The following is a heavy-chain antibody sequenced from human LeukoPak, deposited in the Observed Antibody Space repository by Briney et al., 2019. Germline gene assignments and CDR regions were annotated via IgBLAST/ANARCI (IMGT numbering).Heavy chain of an antibody. J-gene: IGHJ4*02. CDR1: GYTFTGYY. Sequence: GAPVKVSCKASGYTFTGYYMHWVRQAPGQGLEWMGWINPNSGGTNYAQKFQGRVTMTRDTSISTAYMELSRLRSDDTAVYYCARDGYYDILTGTTSSGNDYWGQGTLVTVSS. V-gene: IGHV1-2*02. CDR3: ARDGYYDILTGTTSSGNDY. D-gene: IGHD3-9*01. CDR2: INPNSGGT.